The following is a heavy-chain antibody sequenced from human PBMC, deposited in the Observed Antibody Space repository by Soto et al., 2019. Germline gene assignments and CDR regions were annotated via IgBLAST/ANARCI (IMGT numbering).Heavy chain of an antibody. CDR1: GYTFTGYY. V-gene: IGHV1-2*02. J-gene: IGHJ6*02. D-gene: IGHD3-9*01. Sequence: ASVKVSCKASGYTFTGYYMHWVRQAPGQGLEWMGWINPNSGGTNYAQKFQGRVTMTRDTSISTAYMELSRLRSDDTAVYYCAIFVKTHYYYYGMAFSAQGTTDTVSS. CDR2: INPNSGGT. CDR3: AIFVKTHYYYYGMAF.